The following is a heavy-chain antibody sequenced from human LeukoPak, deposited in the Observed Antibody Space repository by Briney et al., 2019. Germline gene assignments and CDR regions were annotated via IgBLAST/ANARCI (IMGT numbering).Heavy chain of an antibody. CDR2: ISGSDGTT. CDR3: ASRGGYSYGFDY. V-gene: IGHV3-23*01. D-gene: IGHD5-18*01. J-gene: IGHJ4*02. Sequence: GGSLRLSCAASGFTFSSYAMSWVRQAPGKGLEWVSAISGSDGTTYYADSVKGRFTISRDNSKNTLYLQMNSLRAEDTAVYYCASRGGYSYGFDYWGQGTLVTVSS. CDR1: GFTFSSYA.